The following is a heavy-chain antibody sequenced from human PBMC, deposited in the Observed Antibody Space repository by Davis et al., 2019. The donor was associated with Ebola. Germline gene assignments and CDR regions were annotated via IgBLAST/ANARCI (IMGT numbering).Heavy chain of an antibody. CDR3: ARGDCTNGVWCGYYYYGMDV. J-gene: IGHJ6*04. V-gene: IGHV1-18*04. CDR1: GYTFTSYG. CDR2: ISAYNGDT. D-gene: IGHD2-8*01. Sequence: AASVKVSCKASGYTFTSYGISWVRQAPGQGLEWMGWISAYNGDTNYAQKLQGRVTLTTDTSTSTAYMELRSLRSDDTAVYYCARGDCTNGVWCGYYYYGMDVWGKGTTVTVSS.